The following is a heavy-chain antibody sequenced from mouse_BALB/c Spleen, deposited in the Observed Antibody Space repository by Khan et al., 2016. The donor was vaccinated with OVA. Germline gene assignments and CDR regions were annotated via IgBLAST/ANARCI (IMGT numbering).Heavy chain of an antibody. CDR3: VRDGAYHRNDGWFAY. Sequence: QLVQSGAELARPGASVKMSCKASGYTFTSYTIHWIKLRPGQGLEWIGYINPSNGYTNYNQKFKDKATLTADKSSTTAYMELSSLTSDDSALYNCVRDGAYHRNDGWFAYWGQGTLVTVSA. CDR1: GYTFTSYT. V-gene: IGHV1-4*01. CDR2: INPSNGYT. J-gene: IGHJ3*01. D-gene: IGHD2-14*01.